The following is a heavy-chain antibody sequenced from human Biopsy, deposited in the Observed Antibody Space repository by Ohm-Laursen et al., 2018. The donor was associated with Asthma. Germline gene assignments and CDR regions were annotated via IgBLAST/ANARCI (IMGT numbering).Heavy chain of an antibody. V-gene: IGHV3-30-3*01. CDR2: GGSYYDGGLK. Sequence: GQTLSLTCAASGFTFRSYAMHWVRQAPGKELEWVAVGGSYYDGGLKYYADSVNGRFTVSRDDSKNTLYLQMNSLRPDDTAVYYCARDVMEWYLPAFDFWGQGTLVTVSS. CDR1: GFTFRSYA. CDR3: ARDVMEWYLPAFDF. J-gene: IGHJ4*02. D-gene: IGHD3-3*01.